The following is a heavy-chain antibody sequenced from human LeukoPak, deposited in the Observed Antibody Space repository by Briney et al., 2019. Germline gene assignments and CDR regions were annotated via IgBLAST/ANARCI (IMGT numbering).Heavy chain of an antibody. Sequence: GGSLRLSCTVSGFSFSSFWMSWVRQAPGKGLEWVANIKDDGSVKNHVDSLKGRFSISRDNARNSLCLQISSLRAEDTAVYYCANSRRWLQSRFDYWGQGTLVTVSS. CDR2: IKDDGSVK. J-gene: IGHJ4*02. D-gene: IGHD5-24*01. CDR1: GFSFSSFW. V-gene: IGHV3-7*01. CDR3: ANSRRWLQSRFDY.